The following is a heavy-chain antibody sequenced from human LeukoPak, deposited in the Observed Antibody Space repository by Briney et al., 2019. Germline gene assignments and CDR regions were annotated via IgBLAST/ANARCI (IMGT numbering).Heavy chain of an antibody. V-gene: IGHV5-51*01. CDR3: ARLPSVVPAYYFDY. CDR2: IYPGDSDT. CDR1: GYIFTSYW. D-gene: IGHD2-2*01. Sequence: GASLEISCKGSGYIFTSYWIGGVRQLPGKGLEWMGIIYPGDSDTRYSPSFQGQVTISADKSISTAYLQWSSLKASDTAMYYCARLPSVVPAYYFDYWGQGTLVTVSS. J-gene: IGHJ4*02.